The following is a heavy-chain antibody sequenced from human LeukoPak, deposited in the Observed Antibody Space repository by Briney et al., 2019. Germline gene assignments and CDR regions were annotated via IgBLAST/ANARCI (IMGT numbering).Heavy chain of an antibody. CDR3: AREEEGGTFDY. V-gene: IGHV1-46*01. CDR2: IKPSGGST. Sequence: GASVKVSCKASGYTFTRYYMHWVRQAPGQGLGWMGTIKPSGGSTRYAQKFQGRVTMTWDTSTSTVYMELSSLRSEDTAVYYCAREEEGGTFDYWGQGTLVTVSS. CDR1: GYTFTRYY. J-gene: IGHJ4*02. D-gene: IGHD3-16*01.